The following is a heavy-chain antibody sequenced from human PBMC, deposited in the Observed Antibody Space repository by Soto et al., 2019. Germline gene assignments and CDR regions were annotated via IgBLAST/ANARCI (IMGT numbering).Heavy chain of an antibody. CDR3: ARSPRWAMGRGVINWFDP. D-gene: IGHD3-10*01. CDR1: GGSISSGGYY. V-gene: IGHV4-31*03. CDR2: IYYSGST. J-gene: IGHJ5*02. Sequence: QVQLQESGPGLVKPSQTLSLTCTVSGGSISSGGYYWSWIRQHPGKGLEWIGYIYYSGSTYYNPSLKSRVTISVDTSKNQVALKLSSGTAADTAVYYCARSPRWAMGRGVINWFDPWGQGTLVTVSS.